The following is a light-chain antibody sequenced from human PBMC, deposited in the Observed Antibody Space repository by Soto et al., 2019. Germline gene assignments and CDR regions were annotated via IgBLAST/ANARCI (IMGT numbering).Light chain of an antibody. CDR2: EVS. J-gene: IGLJ1*01. CDR3: SSYTTSSTYV. CDR1: SGDVGNYNY. V-gene: IGLV2-14*01. Sequence: QSALTQPASVSRSPGQSITISCIGTSGDVGNYNYVSWYQQHPGKVPKLMIYEVSNRPSGVSHRFSGSKSGNTASLTISGLQAEDEADYYCSSYTTSSTYVFGTGTKVTV.